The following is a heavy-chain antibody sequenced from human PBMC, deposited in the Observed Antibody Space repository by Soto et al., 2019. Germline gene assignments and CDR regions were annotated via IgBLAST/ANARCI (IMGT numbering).Heavy chain of an antibody. V-gene: IGHV3-23*01. CDR3: ARYTDSYGSDQPFDY. CDR1: GFTFGGYA. CDR2: ISGSGSST. Sequence: GFVRLSCAASGFTFGGYAMSWVRQAPGKGLEWVSAISGSGSSTYYADSVKGRFTISRDNSKNTLYLQMNSLRAEDTAVYYCARYTDSYGSDQPFDYWGQGTLVTVSS. J-gene: IGHJ4*02. D-gene: IGHD5-18*01.